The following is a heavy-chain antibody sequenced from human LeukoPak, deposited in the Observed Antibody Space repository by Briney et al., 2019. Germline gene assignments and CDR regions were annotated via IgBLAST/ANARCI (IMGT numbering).Heavy chain of an antibody. V-gene: IGHV1-69*04. CDR2: IIPILGIA. Sequence: GASVKVSCKASGGTFSSYAISWVRQAPGQGLEWMGRIIPILGIANYAQKFQGRVTITADKSTSTAYMELSSLRSEDTAVYYCARDKDLEMATSSLDYWGQGSLVTVSS. D-gene: IGHD5-24*01. CDR3: ARDKDLEMATSSLDY. J-gene: IGHJ4*02. CDR1: GGTFSSYA.